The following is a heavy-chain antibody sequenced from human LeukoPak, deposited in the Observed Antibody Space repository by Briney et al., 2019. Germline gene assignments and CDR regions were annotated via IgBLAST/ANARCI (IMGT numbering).Heavy chain of an antibody. CDR2: IYSGGST. Sequence: GGSLRLSCAASGFTLSSNYMSWVRQAPGKGLEWVSVIYSGGSTYYPHSVKGRFTISRDNSKNTLYLQMNSLRAEDTAVYYCARAPFDDYGDHPLDYWGQGTLVTVSS. CDR3: ARAPFDDYGDHPLDY. V-gene: IGHV3-66*01. D-gene: IGHD4-17*01. CDR1: GFTLSSNY. J-gene: IGHJ4*02.